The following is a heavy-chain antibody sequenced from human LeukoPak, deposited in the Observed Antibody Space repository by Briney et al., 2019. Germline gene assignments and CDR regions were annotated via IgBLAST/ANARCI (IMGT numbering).Heavy chain of an antibody. CDR1: GYTFTNYA. CDR2: ISAYNGNT. D-gene: IGHD6-13*01. Sequence: ASVKVSCKASGYTFTNYAISWVRQAPGQGLEWMGWISAYNGNTKYAQKLQGRVTMTTDTSTSTAYMELRSLRSDDTAVYYCARGGYSSSPYYFDYWGQGTLVTVSS. CDR3: ARGGYSSSPYYFDY. V-gene: IGHV1-18*01. J-gene: IGHJ4*02.